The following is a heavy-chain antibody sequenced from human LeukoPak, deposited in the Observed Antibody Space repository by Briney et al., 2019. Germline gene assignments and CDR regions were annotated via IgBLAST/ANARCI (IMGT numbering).Heavy chain of an antibody. CDR3: AKVGGYSGYDRGRNWFDP. CDR1: GFTFSSYA. Sequence: GGSLRLSCAASGFTFSSYAMSWVRQAPGKGLEWVSAISCSGGSTYYADSVKGRFTISRDNSKNTMYLQMNSLRPEDTAVYYCAKVGGYSGYDRGRNWFDPWGQGTLVTVSS. CDR2: ISCSGGST. J-gene: IGHJ5*02. V-gene: IGHV3-23*01. D-gene: IGHD5-12*01.